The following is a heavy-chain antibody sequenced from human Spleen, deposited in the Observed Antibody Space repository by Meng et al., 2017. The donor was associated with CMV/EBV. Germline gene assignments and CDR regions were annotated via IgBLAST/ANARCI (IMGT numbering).Heavy chain of an antibody. J-gene: IGHJ4*02. CDR3: ATGNWKQN. Sequence: SVKVSCKASGGTFNNWFITWARQAPGQGLEWMGGKIPLFGGGNYARMFQGRVTIIADKRTSTAYMELSSLRSEDTAVYYCATGNWKQNWGQGTLVTVSS. CDR1: GGTFNNWF. CDR2: KIPLFGGG. D-gene: IGHD1-1*01. V-gene: IGHV1-69*06.